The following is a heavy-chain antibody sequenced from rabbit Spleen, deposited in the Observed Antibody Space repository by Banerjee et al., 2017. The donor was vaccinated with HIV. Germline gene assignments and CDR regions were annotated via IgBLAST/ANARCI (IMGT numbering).Heavy chain of an antibody. CDR3: ARDSIAYDYALNL. CDR1: GFSFSSGYY. D-gene: IGHD6-1*01. J-gene: IGHJ4*01. Sequence: QSLEESGGDLVKPGASLTLTCTASGFSFSSGYYMCWLRQAPGKGLEWIGCIAAGSGGTTYYASWVNGRFTISKTSSTTVTLQMTSLTGADTATYFCARDSIAYDYALNLWGPGTLVTVS. V-gene: IGHV1S40*01. CDR2: IAAGSGGTT.